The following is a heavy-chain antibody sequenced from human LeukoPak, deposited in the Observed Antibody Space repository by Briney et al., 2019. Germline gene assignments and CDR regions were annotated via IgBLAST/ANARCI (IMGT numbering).Heavy chain of an antibody. CDR2: IYYSGST. V-gene: IGHV4-59*01. CDR1: GGSISSYY. Sequence: PSETLSLTCTVSGGSISSYYWSWIRQPPGKGLESIGYIYYSGSTNYNPSLKSRVTISIDTSKNQFSLRLSSVTAADTAVYYCARVPRSLSGTGWSDYWGQGTLVTVSS. D-gene: IGHD6-19*01. J-gene: IGHJ4*02. CDR3: ARVPRSLSGTGWSDY.